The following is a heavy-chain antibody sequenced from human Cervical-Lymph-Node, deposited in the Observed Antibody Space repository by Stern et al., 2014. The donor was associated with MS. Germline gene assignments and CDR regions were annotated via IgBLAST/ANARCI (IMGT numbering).Heavy chain of an antibody. CDR1: GGTFSDHA. V-gene: IGHV1-69*06. CDR2: ITPIFGTT. D-gene: IGHD1-7*01. CDR3: ARSNWNYHWFDP. Sequence: MQLVESGAEVKKPGSSVKVSCKFSGGTFSDHAIAWVRQAPGQGLEWMGGITPIFGTTKYAQKFQGRVTINADITKSAAYMELSSLRADDTAIYYCARSNWNYHWFDPWGQGTLVTVSS. J-gene: IGHJ5*02.